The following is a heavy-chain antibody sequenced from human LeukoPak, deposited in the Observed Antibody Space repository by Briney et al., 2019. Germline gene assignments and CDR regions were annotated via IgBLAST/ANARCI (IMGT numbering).Heavy chain of an antibody. D-gene: IGHD6-19*01. CDR1: GYTFTGYY. Sequence: GASVKVSCKASGYTFTGYYMHWVRQAPGQGLEWMGWINPNSGGTNYAQKFQGRVTMTRDTSISTAYMELSRLRSDDTAVDYCATEGSSIAVAGTPFDYWGQGTLVTVSS. V-gene: IGHV1-2*02. CDR2: INPNSGGT. J-gene: IGHJ4*02. CDR3: ATEGSSIAVAGTPFDY.